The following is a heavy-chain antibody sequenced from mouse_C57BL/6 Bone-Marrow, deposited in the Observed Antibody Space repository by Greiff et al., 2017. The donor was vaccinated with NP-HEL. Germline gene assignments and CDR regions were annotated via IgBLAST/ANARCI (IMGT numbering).Heavy chain of an antibody. V-gene: IGHV2-9-1*01. CDR2: IWTGGGT. D-gene: IGHD1-1*01. CDR3: ARFPYYYGSSYEFAY. J-gene: IGHJ3*01. Sequence: VKLVESGPGLVAPSQSLSITCTVSGFSLTSYAISWVRQPPGKGLEWLGVIWTGGGTNYNSALKSRLSISKDNSKSQVFLKMNSLQTDDTARYYCARFPYYYGSSYEFAYWGQGTLVTVSA. CDR1: GFSLTSYA.